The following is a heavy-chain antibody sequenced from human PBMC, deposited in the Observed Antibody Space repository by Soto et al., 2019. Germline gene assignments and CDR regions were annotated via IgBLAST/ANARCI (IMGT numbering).Heavy chain of an antibody. J-gene: IGHJ4*02. D-gene: IGHD2-15*01. CDR1: GFTFSSYA. CDR2: IDGSGGDT. V-gene: IGHV3-23*01. CDR3: LKETDAAAYVETSPFDF. Sequence: EVQLLESGGGLVQPGASLRPASTASGFTFSSYALGWVRQAPGTGLESVSVIDGSGGDTSLEDSVKGRFTISRDNSKSTLYLNMNSLRAEDTARYYCLKETDAAAYVETSPFDFWGQGTLVTVSS.